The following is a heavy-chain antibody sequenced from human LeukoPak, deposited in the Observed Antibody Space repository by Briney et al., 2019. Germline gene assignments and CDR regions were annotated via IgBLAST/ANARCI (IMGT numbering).Heavy chain of an antibody. CDR2: ISAYNGNT. CDR3: ATLGYCSGGSCRRRFGYYYGTDV. V-gene: IGHV1-18*01. J-gene: IGHJ6*02. CDR1: GYTFTSYG. Sequence: ASVKVSCKASGYTFTSYGISWVRQAPGQGLEWMGWISAYNGNTNYAQKLQGRVTMTTDTSTSTAYMELRSLRSDDTAVYYCATLGYCSGGSCRRRFGYYYGTDVWGQGTTVTVSS. D-gene: IGHD2-15*01.